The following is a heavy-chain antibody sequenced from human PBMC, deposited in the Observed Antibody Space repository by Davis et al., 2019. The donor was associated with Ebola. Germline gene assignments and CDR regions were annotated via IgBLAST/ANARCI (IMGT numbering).Heavy chain of an antibody. Sequence: GESLKISCKGSGYSFTSYWIGWVRQMPGKGLESMGIIYPGDSDTRYSPSFQGQVTISADKSISTAYLQWSSLKASDTAMYYCARIERDIVVVVAATLGAFDIWGQGTMVTVSS. CDR3: ARIERDIVVVVAATLGAFDI. CDR1: GYSFTSYW. J-gene: IGHJ3*02. D-gene: IGHD2-15*01. CDR2: IYPGDSDT. V-gene: IGHV5-51*01.